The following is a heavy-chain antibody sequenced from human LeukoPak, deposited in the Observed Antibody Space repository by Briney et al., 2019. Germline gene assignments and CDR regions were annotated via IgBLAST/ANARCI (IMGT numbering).Heavy chain of an antibody. J-gene: IGHJ5*02. CDR3: ARGGSGSYSGWFDP. V-gene: IGHV1-2*02. D-gene: IGHD3-10*01. Sequence: GASLKVSCKASGFTFTAYYMHWVRQAPGQGLEWMGWINSKNGGTTYAQNFQGRVTMTRDTSISTAYMEISSLRSDDTAVYYCARGGSGSYSGWFDPWGQGTLVTVSS. CDR2: INSKNGGT. CDR1: GFTFTAYY.